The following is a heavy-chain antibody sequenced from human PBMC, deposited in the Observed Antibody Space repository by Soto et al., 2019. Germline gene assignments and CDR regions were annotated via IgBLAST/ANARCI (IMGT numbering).Heavy chain of an antibody. V-gene: IGHV3-72*01. CDR1: GFTLSDHY. J-gene: IGHJ6*02. Sequence: TGGSLRLSCAGSGFTLSDHYIDWVRQAPGKGLEWVGRSRDKAQGYSTAYAASVKGRFTTSRDESKNSVYLQMNSLKTEDTAVYYCARVALGYDYADVWGQGTTVTVSS. CDR3: ARVALGYDYADV. CDR2: SRDKAQGYST. D-gene: IGHD4-17*01.